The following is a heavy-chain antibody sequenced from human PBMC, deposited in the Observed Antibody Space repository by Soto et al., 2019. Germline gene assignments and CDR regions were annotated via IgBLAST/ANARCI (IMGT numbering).Heavy chain of an antibody. Sequence: QVQLVQSGAEVKKPGSSVKVSCKASGGTFSSYAISWVRQAPGQGLEWMGGIIPIFGTANYAQKFQGRVTITADESTSTAYMELSCLRSEDTAVYYCARDPSPVPYSNYVSGETDQMYNWFDPWGQGTLVTVSS. CDR2: IIPIFGTA. V-gene: IGHV1-69*12. CDR3: ARDPSPVPYSNYVSGETDQMYNWFDP. D-gene: IGHD4-4*01. CDR1: GGTFSSYA. J-gene: IGHJ5*02.